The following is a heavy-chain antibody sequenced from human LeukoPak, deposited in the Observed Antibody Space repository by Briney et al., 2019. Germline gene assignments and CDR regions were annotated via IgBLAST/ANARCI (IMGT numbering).Heavy chain of an antibody. D-gene: IGHD4-17*01. CDR3: ARGYGDFRVEGRYFHS. J-gene: IGHJ4*02. V-gene: IGHV4-59*01. CDR1: DGSITNYD. Sequence: TSETLSLTCTVSDGSITNYDWSWVRRPPGKGLEFVGHVHYSGTANYNPSLRSRVTISIDTSKKHFFLKLKSVTAADTAVYYCARGYGDFRVEGRYFHSWGQGNLVTVSS. CDR2: VHYSGTA.